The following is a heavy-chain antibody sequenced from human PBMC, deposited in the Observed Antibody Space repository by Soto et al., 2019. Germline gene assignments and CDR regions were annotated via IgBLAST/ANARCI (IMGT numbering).Heavy chain of an antibody. J-gene: IGHJ4*02. CDR2: INHSGST. CDR1: GGSFSGYY. V-gene: IGHV4-34*01. CDR3: ARGHDIVVVPAAMPFDY. Sequence: LSLTCAVYGGSFSGYYWSWIRQPPGKGLEWIGEINHSGSTNYNPSLKSRVTISVDTSKNQFSLKLSSVTAADTAVYYCARGHDIVVVPAAMPFDYWGQGTLVTVSS. D-gene: IGHD2-2*01.